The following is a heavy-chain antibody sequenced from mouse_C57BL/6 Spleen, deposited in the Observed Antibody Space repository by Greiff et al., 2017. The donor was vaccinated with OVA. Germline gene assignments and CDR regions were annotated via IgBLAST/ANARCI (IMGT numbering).Heavy chain of an antibody. CDR1: GYAFSSYW. CDR3: ARGTAQATFDY. J-gene: IGHJ2*01. CDR2: IYPGDGDT. V-gene: IGHV1-80*01. D-gene: IGHD3-2*02. Sequence: QVQLKESGAELVKPGASVKISCKASGYAFSSYWMNWVKQRPGKGLEWIGQIYPGDGDTNYNGKFKGKATLTADKSSSTAYMQLSSLTSEDSAVYFCARGTAQATFDYWGQGTTLTVSS.